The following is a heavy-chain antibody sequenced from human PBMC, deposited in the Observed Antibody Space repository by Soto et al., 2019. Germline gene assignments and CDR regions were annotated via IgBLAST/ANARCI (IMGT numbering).Heavy chain of an antibody. V-gene: IGHV4-39*01. CDR2: IYYSGST. Sequence: QLQLQESGPGLVKPSETLSLTCTVSGGSISSSSYYWGWIRQPPGKGLEWIGSIYYSGSTYYNPSLKSRVTRSVDTPKNQFSRKLSSVTAADTAVYYCARQGSSGYWLDYWGQGTLVTVSS. D-gene: IGHD3-22*01. CDR3: ARQGSSGYWLDY. CDR1: GGSISSSSYY. J-gene: IGHJ4*02.